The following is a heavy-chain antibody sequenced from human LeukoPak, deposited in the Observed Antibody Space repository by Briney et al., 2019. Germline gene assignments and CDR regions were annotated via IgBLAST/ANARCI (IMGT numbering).Heavy chain of an antibody. CDR1: GYTFTSNY. CDR3: ARAIAVAGQGAFDI. D-gene: IGHD6-19*01. V-gene: IGHV1-46*01. CDR2: IYPSGGST. J-gene: IGHJ3*02. Sequence: ASVKVSCKASGYTFTSNYIHWVRQAPGQGLEWMGMIYPSGGSTSYAQKFQGRVTMTRDTSTSTVYMELSSLRSEDTAVYYCARAIAVAGQGAFDIWGQGTMVTVSS.